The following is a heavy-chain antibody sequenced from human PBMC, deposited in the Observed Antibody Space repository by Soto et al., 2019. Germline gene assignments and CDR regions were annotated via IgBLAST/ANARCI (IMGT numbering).Heavy chain of an antibody. D-gene: IGHD6-19*01. CDR3: ARQDGTGLYYFDY. V-gene: IGHV5-51*01. Sequence: PGESLKISCKGSEYTFSIYWIAWVRQMPGKGLEWMGVIYPGDFDTRYSPSFQGQVTISSDKSINTAYLQWSSLKASDTAMYYCARQDGTGLYYFDYWGQGTLVTVSS. CDR2: IYPGDFDT. CDR1: EYTFSIYW. J-gene: IGHJ4*02.